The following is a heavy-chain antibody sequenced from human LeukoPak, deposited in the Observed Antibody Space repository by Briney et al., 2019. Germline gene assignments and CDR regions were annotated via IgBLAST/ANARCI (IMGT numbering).Heavy chain of an antibody. D-gene: IGHD1-26*01. CDR1: GFTFSRYA. CDR2: INDNGGRT. CDR3: VKDVAGSYAFDY. Sequence: GGSLRLSCSASGFTFSRYAMHWVRQAPGKGLEYVSGINDNGGRTHYGDSVKGRFSISRDDSKNTLHLQMSTLRVEDTALYYCVKDVAGSYAFDYWGQGILVTVVS. V-gene: IGHV3-64D*09. J-gene: IGHJ4*02.